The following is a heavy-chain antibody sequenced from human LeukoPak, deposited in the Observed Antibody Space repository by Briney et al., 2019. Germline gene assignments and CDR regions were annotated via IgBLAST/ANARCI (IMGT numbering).Heavy chain of an antibody. D-gene: IGHD3-10*01. Sequence: ASVKVSCKASGYTFTSYYMHWVRQAPGQGLEWMGIINPSGGSTSYAQKFQGRVTMTRDTSTSTVYMELSSLRSEDTAVYYCARGQVYGSGSYYNTPFRYWGQGTLVTDSP. J-gene: IGHJ4*02. CDR1: GYTFTSYY. CDR3: ARGQVYGSGSYYNTPFRY. CDR2: INPSGGST. V-gene: IGHV1-46*01.